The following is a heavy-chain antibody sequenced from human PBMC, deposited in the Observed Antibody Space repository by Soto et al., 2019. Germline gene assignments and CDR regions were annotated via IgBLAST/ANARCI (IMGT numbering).Heavy chain of an antibody. CDR1: GFTFSSYG. V-gene: IGHV3-30*18. CDR3: AKSEGLPRYYDYVWGSYRYGYFDY. Sequence: GGSLRLSCAASGFTFSSYGMHWVRQAPGKGLEWVAVISYDGSNKYYADSVKGRFTISRDNSKNTLYLQMNSLRAEDTAVYYCAKSEGLPRYYDYVWGSYRYGYFDYWGQGTLVTVSS. D-gene: IGHD3-16*02. J-gene: IGHJ4*02. CDR2: ISYDGSNK.